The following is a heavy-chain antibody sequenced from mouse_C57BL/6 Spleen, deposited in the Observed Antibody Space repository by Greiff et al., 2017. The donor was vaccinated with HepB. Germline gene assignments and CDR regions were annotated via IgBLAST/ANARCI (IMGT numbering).Heavy chain of an antibody. CDR2: IDPSDSYT. V-gene: IGHV1-59*01. CDR1: GYTFTSYW. D-gene: IGHD1-1*01. CDR3: ARSYYCGSSYVRYFDV. J-gene: IGHJ1*03. Sequence: QVQLQQPGAELVRPGTSVKLSCKASGYTFTSYWMHWVKQRPGQGLEWIGVIDPSDSYTNYNQKFKGKATLTVDTSSSTAYMQLSSLTSEDSAVYYCARSYYCGSSYVRYFDVWGTGTTVTVSS.